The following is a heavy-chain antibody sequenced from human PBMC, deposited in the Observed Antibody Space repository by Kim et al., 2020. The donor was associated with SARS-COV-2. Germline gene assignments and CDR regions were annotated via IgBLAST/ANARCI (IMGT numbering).Heavy chain of an antibody. V-gene: IGHV3-30*09. CDR1: GFTFSSYA. CDR3: ARPYSGSYYSWFDP. Sequence: GGSLRLSCAASGFTFSSYAMHWVRQAPGKGLEWVAVISYDGSNKYYADSLKGRFAISRDNSKNTLYLQMNSLRAEDTAVYFCARPYSGSYYSWFDPWGQGILVTVSS. CDR2: ISYDGSNK. J-gene: IGHJ5*02. D-gene: IGHD1-26*01.